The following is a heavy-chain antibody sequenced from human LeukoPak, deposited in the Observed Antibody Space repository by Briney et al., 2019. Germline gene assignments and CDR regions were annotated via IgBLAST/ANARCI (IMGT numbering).Heavy chain of an antibody. CDR2: LYYGGNT. V-gene: IGHV4-34*01. Sequence: SETLSLTCAVYGGSFSGYYWGWIRQPPGKGLEWIGSLYYGGNTHYNPSLKSRVTISVETSKNQFSLRLTSVTAADTAAYYCATIQLWFAGTPNWGQGTLVIVSS. J-gene: IGHJ4*02. D-gene: IGHD5-18*01. CDR3: ATIQLWFAGTPN. CDR1: GGSFSGYY.